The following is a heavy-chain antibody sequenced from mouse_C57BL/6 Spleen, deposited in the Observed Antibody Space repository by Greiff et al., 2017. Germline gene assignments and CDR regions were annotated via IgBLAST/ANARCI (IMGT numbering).Heavy chain of an antibody. D-gene: IGHD2-4*01. CDR2: ISSGSSTI. V-gene: IGHV5-17*01. CDR3: ARKSPYDYDGLDY. J-gene: IGHJ4*01. Sequence: EVQLVESGGGLVKPGGSLKLSCAASGFTFSDYGMHWVRQAPEKGLEWVAYISSGSSTIYYADTVKGRFTISRDNAKNTLFLQMTSLRSEDTAMYYCARKSPYDYDGLDYWGQGTSVTVSS. CDR1: GFTFSDYG.